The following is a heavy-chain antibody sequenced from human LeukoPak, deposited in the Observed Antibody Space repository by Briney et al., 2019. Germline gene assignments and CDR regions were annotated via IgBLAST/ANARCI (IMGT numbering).Heavy chain of an antibody. CDR1: GGSISSGSYY. D-gene: IGHD5-24*01. V-gene: IGHV4-61*02. Sequence: SETLSLTCTVSGGSISSGSYYWSWIRQPAGKGLEWIGRIYTSGSTNYNPSLKSRVTISVDTSKNQFSLKLSSVTAADTAVYYCARAGDGYNGDPDYWGQGTLVTVSS. CDR3: ARAGDGYNGDPDY. CDR2: IYTSGST. J-gene: IGHJ4*02.